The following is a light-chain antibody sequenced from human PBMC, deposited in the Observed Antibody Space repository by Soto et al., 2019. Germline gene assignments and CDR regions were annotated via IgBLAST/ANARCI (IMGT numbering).Light chain of an antibody. CDR2: EVS. CDR1: SSDVGGYNY. V-gene: IGLV2-8*01. Sequence: QSALTQPPSASGSPGQSVTISCTGTSSDVGGYNYVSWYQQHPGKAPKLMIYEVSKRPSGVPGRFSGSKSGNTASLTVSGLQAEDEADYYCSSYAGSNNLVVFGGGTKVTVL. J-gene: IGLJ2*01. CDR3: SSYAGSNNLVV.